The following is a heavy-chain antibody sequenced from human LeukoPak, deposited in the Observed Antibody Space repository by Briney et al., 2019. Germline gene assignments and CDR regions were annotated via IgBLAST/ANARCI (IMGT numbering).Heavy chain of an antibody. CDR2: IYYSGST. V-gene: IGHV4-39*02. D-gene: IGHD3-16*01. CDR3: ARENLGGGYLLTWFDP. CDR1: GGSISSSTYY. Sequence: SETLSLTCTVSGGSISSSTYYWGWIRQPPGRGLEWIGTIYYSGSTFYNPSLKSRVTISVDTSKNQFSLKLSSVTPEDTAVYYCARENLGGGYLLTWFDPWGQGTLVTVSS. J-gene: IGHJ5*02.